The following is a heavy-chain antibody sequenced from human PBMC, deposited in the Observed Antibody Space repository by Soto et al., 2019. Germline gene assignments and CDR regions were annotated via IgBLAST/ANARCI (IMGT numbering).Heavy chain of an antibody. CDR1: GYTFTGYY. V-gene: IGHV1-2*02. CDR2: INPNSGGT. CDR3: ARDLYYYGSGSYQPFPYYYGMDV. D-gene: IGHD3-10*01. J-gene: IGHJ6*02. Sequence: ASVKVSCKASGYTFTGYYMHWVRQAPGQGLEWMGWINPNSGGTNYAQKFQGRVTMTRDTSISTAYMELSRLRSDDTAVYYCARDLYYYGSGSYQPFPYYYGMDVWGQGTTVTVSS.